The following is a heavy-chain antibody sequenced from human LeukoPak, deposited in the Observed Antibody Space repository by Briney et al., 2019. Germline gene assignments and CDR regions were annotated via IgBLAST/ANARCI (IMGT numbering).Heavy chain of an antibody. J-gene: IGHJ4*02. V-gene: IGHV3-30*02. CDR1: GFTFSNYG. CDR3: AKASGYSYGKYFFDS. D-gene: IGHD5-18*01. CDR2: ICYDGSNR. Sequence: PGGALRLSCAASGFTFSNYGRHWVRQAPGKGREGVAFICYDGSNRYYAVSLKGRFTISRDNSKNTVYLQMNTLRAEDTAVYYCAKASGYSYGKYFFDSWGQGALVTVSS.